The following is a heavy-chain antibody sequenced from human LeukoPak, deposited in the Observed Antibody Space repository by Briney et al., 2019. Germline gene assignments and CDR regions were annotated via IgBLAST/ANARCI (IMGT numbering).Heavy chain of an antibody. CDR1: GFTFSSYA. Sequence: PGGSLRLSCAASGFTFSSYAIHWVRQAPGKGLEWVAVISSDGTTKYYADSVKGRFPISRDNSKNTLYLQMNSLRAEDTAVSYCARQWGEYSNTVFDYWGQGTLVTVSS. CDR3: ARQWGEYSNTVFDY. CDR2: ISSDGTTK. D-gene: IGHD5-18*01. J-gene: IGHJ4*02. V-gene: IGHV3-30*04.